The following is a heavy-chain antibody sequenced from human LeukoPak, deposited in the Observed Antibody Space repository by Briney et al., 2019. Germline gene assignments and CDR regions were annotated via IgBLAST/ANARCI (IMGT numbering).Heavy chain of an antibody. Sequence: GGSLRLSCAASGFTFSSYAMSWVRQAPGKGLEWVSAISGSGGSTYYADSVKGRFTISRDNSKNTLYLQMNSLRAEDTAVCYCASYYDSSGYSGFDYWGQGTLVTVSS. CDR1: GFTFSSYA. D-gene: IGHD3-22*01. J-gene: IGHJ4*02. V-gene: IGHV3-23*01. CDR3: ASYYDSSGYSGFDY. CDR2: ISGSGGST.